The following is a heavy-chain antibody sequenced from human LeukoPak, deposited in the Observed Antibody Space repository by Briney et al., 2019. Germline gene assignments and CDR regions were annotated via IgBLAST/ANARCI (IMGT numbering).Heavy chain of an antibody. CDR3: AGLTRRGFIDY. CDR2: ISYSGST. Sequence: PSETLSLTCTVSGGSISSYYWSWIRQPPGKGLEWIGYISYSGSTNYNPSLKSRVTISVDTSKNQFSLKLSSVTAADTAVHYRAGLTRRGFIDYWGQGTLVTVSS. J-gene: IGHJ4*02. CDR1: GGSISSYY. V-gene: IGHV4-59*01. D-gene: IGHD4/OR15-4a*01.